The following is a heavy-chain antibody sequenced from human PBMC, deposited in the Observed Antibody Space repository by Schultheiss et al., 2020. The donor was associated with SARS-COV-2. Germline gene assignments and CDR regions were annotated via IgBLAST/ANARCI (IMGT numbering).Heavy chain of an antibody. CDR1: GFTFSSYS. D-gene: IGHD6-13*01. Sequence: GESLKISCAASGFTFSSYSMNWVRQAPGKGLEWVSSISSSSSYIYYADSVKGRFTISRDNAKNSLYLQMNSLRAEDTAVYYCARWPTGAAAGVYYYYYYMDVWGKGTTVTVSS. CDR3: ARWPTGAAAGVYYYYYYMDV. V-gene: IGHV3-21*01. J-gene: IGHJ6*03. CDR2: ISSSSSYI.